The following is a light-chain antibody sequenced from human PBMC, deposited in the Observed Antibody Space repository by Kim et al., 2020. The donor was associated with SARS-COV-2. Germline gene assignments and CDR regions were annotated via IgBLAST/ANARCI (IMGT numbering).Light chain of an antibody. Sequence: DIVMTQSPLSLPVTPGEPASISCRSSQSLLHSNGYNYFDWYLQKPGQSPQLLIYLGSNRASGVPDRVSGSGSGTDFTLKISRVEAEDVGVYYCMQTLQTPYTFGQGTKLEI. J-gene: IGKJ2*01. CDR3: MQTLQTPYT. CDR1: QSLLHSNGYNY. V-gene: IGKV2-28*01. CDR2: LGS.